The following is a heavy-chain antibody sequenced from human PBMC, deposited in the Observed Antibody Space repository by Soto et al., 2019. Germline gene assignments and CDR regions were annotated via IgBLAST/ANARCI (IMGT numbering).Heavy chain of an antibody. CDR1: GGTFADFI. CDR2: IVPMFGTA. CDR3: ARNGTYSSSLSQYSGMDV. Sequence: SVKVSCKASGGTFADFIMNWVRQTPGQGLEWMGGIVPMFGTATYAEKFKGRVTISATGSTSTAYMELTSLRSEDTAVYYCARNGTYSSSLSQYSGMDVWGQGTTVTVSS. D-gene: IGHD6-6*01. V-gene: IGHV1-69*13. J-gene: IGHJ6*02.